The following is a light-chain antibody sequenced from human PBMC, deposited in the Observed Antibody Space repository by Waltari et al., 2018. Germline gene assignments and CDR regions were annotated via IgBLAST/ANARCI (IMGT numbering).Light chain of an antibody. V-gene: IGKV3-15*01. CDR2: GAS. Sequence: EIVMTQPPATLSVSPGERATLSCRSSQRVSSNVAWYQQKPGQAPRRLIYGASTRATGIPARFSGSGSGTEFTLTISSLQSEDFAVYYCQQYNNWPSWTFGQGTKVEIK. CDR3: QQYNNWPSWT. CDR1: QRVSSN. J-gene: IGKJ1*01.